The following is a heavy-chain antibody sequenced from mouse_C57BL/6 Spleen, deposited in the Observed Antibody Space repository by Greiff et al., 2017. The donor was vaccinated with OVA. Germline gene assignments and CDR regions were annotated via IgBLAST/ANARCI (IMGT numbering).Heavy chain of an antibody. V-gene: IGHV2-2*01. D-gene: IGHD2-12*01. CDR2: IWSGGST. CDR3: APLTTFRV. Sequence: VMLVESGPGLVQPSQSLSITCTVSGFSLTSYGVHWVRQSPGKGLEWLGVIWSGGSTDYNAAFISRLSISKDNSKSQVFFKMNSLQADDTAIYYCAPLTTFRVWGTGTTVTVSS. J-gene: IGHJ1*03. CDR1: GFSLTSYG.